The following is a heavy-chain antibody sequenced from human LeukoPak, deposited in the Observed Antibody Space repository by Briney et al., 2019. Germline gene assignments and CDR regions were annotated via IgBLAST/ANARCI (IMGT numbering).Heavy chain of an antibody. CDR2: ASSDGSST. J-gene: IGHJ4*02. CDR1: GFTFSRFW. CDR3: ARDSDAGFDY. V-gene: IGHV3-74*01. Sequence: GGSLRLSCIGSGFTFSRFWMHWVRQAPGKGLEWVSRASSDGSSTVYTDSVKGRFTISRDNAKKTLYLQMNSLRVEDTARYYCARDSDAGFDYWGRGTLVTVSS.